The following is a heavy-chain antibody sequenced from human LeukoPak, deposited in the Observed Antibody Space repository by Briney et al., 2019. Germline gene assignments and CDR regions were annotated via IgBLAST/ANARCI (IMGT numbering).Heavy chain of an antibody. CDR3: VRFVAVAGNDY. CDR1: GYTFTGYY. Sequence: ASVKVSCKASGYTFTGYYMHWVRQAPGQGLEWMGWINPNSGGTNYAQKFQGRVTMTGDTSISTAYMELSRLRSDDTAVYYCVRFVAVAGNDYWGQGTLVTVSS. D-gene: IGHD6-19*01. J-gene: IGHJ4*02. CDR2: INPNSGGT. V-gene: IGHV1-2*02.